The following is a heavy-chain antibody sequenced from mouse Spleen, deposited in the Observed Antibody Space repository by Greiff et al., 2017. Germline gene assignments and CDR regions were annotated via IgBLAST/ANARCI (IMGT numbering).Heavy chain of an antibody. V-gene: IGHV5-9-3*01. Sequence: EVQGVESGGGLVKPGGSLKLSCAASGFTFSSYAMSWVRQTPEKRLEWVATISSGGSYTYYPDSVKGRFTISRDNAKNTLYLQMSSLRSEDTAMYYCARRLGQGAMDYWGQGTSVTVSS. D-gene: IGHD3-3*01. CDR2: ISSGGSYT. CDR3: ARRLGQGAMDY. J-gene: IGHJ4*01. CDR1: GFTFSSYA.